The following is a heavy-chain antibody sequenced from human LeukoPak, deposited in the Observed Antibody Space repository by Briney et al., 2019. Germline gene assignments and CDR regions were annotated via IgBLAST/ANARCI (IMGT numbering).Heavy chain of an antibody. J-gene: IGHJ4*02. CDR1: GFTFSNYI. CDR2: ITSSNSI. D-gene: IGHD3-22*01. CDR3: ARDFEERGYYLADFDY. V-gene: IGHV3-69-1*01. Sequence: GGSLRLSCAASGFTFSNYIMYWVRQAPGKGLEWVSSITSSNSIYYADSVQGRFTVSRDNAKNSLYLQMSSLRADDTAVYYCARDFEERGYYLADFDYWGQGTLVTVSS.